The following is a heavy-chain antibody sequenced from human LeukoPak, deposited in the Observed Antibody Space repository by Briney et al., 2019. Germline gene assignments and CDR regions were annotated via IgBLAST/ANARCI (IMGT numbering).Heavy chain of an antibody. Sequence: ASVKVSCKASGYTFTSYDINWVRQATGQGLEWMGWMNPYSGNTGYAQKFQGRVTMTRNTSISTAYMELSSLRSDDTAVYYCARAPFWSGYSSYYYYYYYMDVWGKGTTVTVSS. J-gene: IGHJ6*03. CDR3: ARAPFWSGYSSYYYYYYYMDV. V-gene: IGHV1-8*01. D-gene: IGHD3-3*01. CDR1: GYTFTSYD. CDR2: MNPYSGNT.